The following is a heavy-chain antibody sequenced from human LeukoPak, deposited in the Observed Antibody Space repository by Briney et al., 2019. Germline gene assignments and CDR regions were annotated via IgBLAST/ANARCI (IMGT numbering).Heavy chain of an antibody. V-gene: IGHV3-11*04. Sequence: GGSLRLSCAASGFTFSDYYMSWIRQAPGKGLEWVSYISSSGSTIYYADSVKGRFTISRDNAKNSLYLQMNSLRAEDTAVYYCARASGSGSYVYYFDYWGQGTLVTVSS. CDR2: ISSSGSTI. J-gene: IGHJ4*02. CDR3: ARASGSGSYVYYFDY. D-gene: IGHD3-10*01. CDR1: GFTFSDYY.